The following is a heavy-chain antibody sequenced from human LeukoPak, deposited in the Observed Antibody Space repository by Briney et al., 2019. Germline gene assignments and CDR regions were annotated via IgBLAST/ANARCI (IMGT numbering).Heavy chain of an antibody. CDR1: GGSISSGGYY. CDR2: IYYSGST. Sequence: RTSQTLSLTCTVSGGSISSGGYYWTWIRQHPGKGLEWIGYIYYSGSTYYNPSLKSRVIISVDTSKNQFSLKLSSVTAADTAVYYCARVLPHRHLRYGYYGRRGYAFDIWGQGTMVTVSS. V-gene: IGHV4-31*03. D-gene: IGHD4-17*01. CDR3: ARVLPHRHLRYGYYGRRGYAFDI. J-gene: IGHJ3*02.